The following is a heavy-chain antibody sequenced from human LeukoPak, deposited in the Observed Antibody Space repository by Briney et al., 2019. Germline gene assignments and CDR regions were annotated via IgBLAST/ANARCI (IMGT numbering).Heavy chain of an antibody. Sequence: SETLSLTCTVSGYSISSGYYWGWIRQPPGKGLEWIGSIYHSGSTNYNPSLKSRVTISVDTSKNQFSLKLSSVTAADTAVYYCARTQSGYSYGRLYYYYYMDVWGKGTTVTISS. D-gene: IGHD5-18*01. CDR1: GYSISSGYY. V-gene: IGHV4-38-2*02. CDR2: IYHSGST. J-gene: IGHJ6*03. CDR3: ARTQSGYSYGRLYYYYYMDV.